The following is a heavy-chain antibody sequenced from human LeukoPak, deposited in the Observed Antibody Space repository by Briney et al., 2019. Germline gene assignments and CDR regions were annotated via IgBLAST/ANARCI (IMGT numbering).Heavy chain of an antibody. CDR1: AYGFTSHY. CDR3: ARDLSTAVADARLTYYFYDGLDV. V-gene: IGHV1-46*01. J-gene: IGHJ6*02. CDR2: INPSGGIT. Sequence: ASVKVSCKASAYGFTSHYIHWVRQAPGQGLEWMGIINPSGGITCYAQKFQGRVTVTRDTSTSTVYMDLTGLRSEDTAVYYCARDLSTAVADARLTYYFYDGLDVWGQGTTVTVSS. D-gene: IGHD6-19*01.